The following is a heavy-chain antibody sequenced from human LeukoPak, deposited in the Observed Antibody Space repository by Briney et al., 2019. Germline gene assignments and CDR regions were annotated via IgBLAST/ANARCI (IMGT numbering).Heavy chain of an antibody. CDR2: ISYSGST. J-gene: IGHJ4*02. V-gene: IGHV4-59*01. D-gene: IGHD2-15*01. Sequence: SETLSLTCAVYGGSFSGYYWSWIRQPPGKGLEWIGYISYSGSTNYNPSLKSRVTISVDTSKNQFSLKLSSVTAADTAVYYCARYIGGVTASHFYFDYWGQGTLVTVSS. CDR3: ARYIGGVTASHFYFDY. CDR1: GGSFSGYY.